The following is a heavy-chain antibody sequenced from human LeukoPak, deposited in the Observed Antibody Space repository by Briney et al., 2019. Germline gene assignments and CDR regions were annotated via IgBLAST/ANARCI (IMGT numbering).Heavy chain of an antibody. J-gene: IGHJ4*02. Sequence: TGGSLRLSCATSGFIFSSYWMCWVRQAPRKGLEWVANIKSDGSEEYYGDSVKGRFTISRDNAKNSLYLQMNSPRVEDTAVYYCARGDLWLGHWGQGSLVTVSS. CDR2: IKSDGSEE. V-gene: IGHV3-7*01. D-gene: IGHD3-10*01. CDR3: ARGDLWLGH. CDR1: GFIFSSYW.